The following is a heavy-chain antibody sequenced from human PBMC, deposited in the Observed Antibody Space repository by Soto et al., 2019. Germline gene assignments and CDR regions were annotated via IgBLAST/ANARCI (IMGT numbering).Heavy chain of an antibody. CDR3: ARQRTSVVTQAYFDS. CDR1: SYSINNRSYY. Sequence: ETLYLTFTVTSYSINNRSYYWGWIRQPPGKGLEWIGSIYYSWSTYNNPSLKSRVSMSVDTSKNQFSLKLRSVTAADTALYYCARQRTSVVTQAYFDSWGQGSLVTVSS. D-gene: IGHD2-21*02. CDR2: IYYSWST. V-gene: IGHV4-39*01. J-gene: IGHJ4*02.